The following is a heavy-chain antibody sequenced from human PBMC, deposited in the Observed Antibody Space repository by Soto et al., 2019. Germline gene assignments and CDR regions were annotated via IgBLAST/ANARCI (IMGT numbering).Heavy chain of an antibody. D-gene: IGHD3-3*01. CDR2: INPSGGST. CDR3: ARGSTIFGVVIIWAFDY. J-gene: IGHJ4*02. CDR1: GYTFTSYY. V-gene: IGHV1-46*01. Sequence: GAAVKVSCKASGYTFTSYYMHWVRQAPGQGLEWMGIINPSGGSTSYAQKFQGRATMTRDTSTSTVYMELSSLRSEDTAVYYCARGSTIFGVVIIWAFDYWGQGTLVTVSS.